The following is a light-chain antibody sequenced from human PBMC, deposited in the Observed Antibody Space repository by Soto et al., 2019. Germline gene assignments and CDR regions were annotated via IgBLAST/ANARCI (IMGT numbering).Light chain of an antibody. J-gene: IGKJ5*01. CDR1: QSVSSN. Sequence: EIVMTQSPATLSVSPGERATLSCRASQSVSSNLAWYQQKPGQAPRLLIYGASTRATGIPARFSGSGSGTDFTLTISSLQSEDFAVYFCQQYDNWPPITFGQGTRLEIK. CDR3: QQYDNWPPIT. CDR2: GAS. V-gene: IGKV3-15*01.